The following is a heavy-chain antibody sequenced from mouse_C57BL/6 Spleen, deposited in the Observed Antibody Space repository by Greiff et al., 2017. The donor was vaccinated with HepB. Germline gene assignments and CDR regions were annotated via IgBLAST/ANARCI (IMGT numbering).Heavy chain of an antibody. CDR3: AREGDYYGSSYGFAY. J-gene: IGHJ3*01. CDR2: ISYDGSN. Sequence: DVQLQESGPGLVKPSQSLSLTCSVTGYSITSGYYWNWIRQFPGNKLEWMGYISYDGSNNYNPSLKNRISITRDTSKNQFFLKLNSVTTEDTATYYCAREGDYYGSSYGFAYWGQGTLVTVSA. CDR1: GYSITSGYY. V-gene: IGHV3-6*01. D-gene: IGHD1-1*01.